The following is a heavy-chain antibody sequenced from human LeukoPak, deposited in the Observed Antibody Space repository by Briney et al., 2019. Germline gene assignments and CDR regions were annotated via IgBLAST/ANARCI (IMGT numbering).Heavy chain of an antibody. V-gene: IGHV3-23*01. J-gene: IGHJ6*03. CDR2: ISGSGGST. CDR3: VKNFWSDRYSYYYMDV. Sequence: PGGSLRLSCAASGFTFTSYAMSWVRQAPGKGLEWVSAISGSGGSTYYADSVKGRFTISRDNSKNTLYLQMNRVRAEDTAIYLCVKNFWSDRYSYYYMDVWGKGTTVTVSS. D-gene: IGHD3-3*01. CDR1: GFTFTSYA.